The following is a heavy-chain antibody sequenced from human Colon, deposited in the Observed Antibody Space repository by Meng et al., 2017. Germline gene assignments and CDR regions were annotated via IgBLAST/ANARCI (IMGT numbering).Heavy chain of an antibody. CDR1: GFTFSTYS. CDR3: ARDMSSGWTDYYYFDY. Sequence: GGSLRLSCAASGFTFSTYSMNWVRQAPGKGLEWVSSISSDGSYIYYADSVKSLLTISRDNAKNSLYLQMNSLSAEDTAVYYCARDMSSGWTDYYYFDYWGQGTLVTVSS. V-gene: IGHV3-21*01. CDR2: ISSDGSYI. D-gene: IGHD6-19*01. J-gene: IGHJ4*02.